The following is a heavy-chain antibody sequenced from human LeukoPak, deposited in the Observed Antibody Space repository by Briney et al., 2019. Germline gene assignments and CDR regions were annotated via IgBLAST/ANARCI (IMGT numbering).Heavy chain of an antibody. Sequence: PSETLSLTCTVSGGSISSHYWSWIRQPPGKGLEWIGYIYYSGSTNNNPSLKSRVTISVDTSKNQFSLKLSSVTAADTAVYYCAREIESPNYYYYYMDVWGKGTTVTVSS. V-gene: IGHV4-59*11. D-gene: IGHD2/OR15-2a*01. CDR2: IYYSGST. J-gene: IGHJ6*03. CDR1: GGSISSHY. CDR3: AREIESPNYYYYYMDV.